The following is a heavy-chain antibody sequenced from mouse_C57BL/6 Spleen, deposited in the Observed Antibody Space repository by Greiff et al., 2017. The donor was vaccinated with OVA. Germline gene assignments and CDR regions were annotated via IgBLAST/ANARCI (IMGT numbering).Heavy chain of an antibody. CDR3: THGGNYGAY. CDR1: GFTFTNYY. V-gene: IGHV6-3*01. Sequence: EVLLVESGGDLVQPGGSLKLSCAASGFTFTNYYMNWVRQSPEKGLEWVGLIRLKSDNYETHYAGSVKGRFTISRDESQSSVYLQMNNLRAEDTGIYYCTHGGNYGAYWGQGTLVTVS. J-gene: IGHJ3*01. CDR2: IRLKSDNYET. D-gene: IGHD2-1*01.